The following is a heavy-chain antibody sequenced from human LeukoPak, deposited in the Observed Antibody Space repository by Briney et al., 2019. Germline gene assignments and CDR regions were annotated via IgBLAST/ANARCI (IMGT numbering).Heavy chain of an antibody. Sequence: RVSLRLSCSASGFTFSSSAMSWVRQAPGKGLEWVSAIGNSGDRTFYADSVKGRFTISRDNSKNTLYLQMNSLRAEDTAVYYCARDRSYFDYWGQGTLVTVSS. J-gene: IGHJ4*02. V-gene: IGHV3-23*01. CDR1: GFTFSSSA. CDR2: IGNSGDRT. CDR3: ARDRSYFDY.